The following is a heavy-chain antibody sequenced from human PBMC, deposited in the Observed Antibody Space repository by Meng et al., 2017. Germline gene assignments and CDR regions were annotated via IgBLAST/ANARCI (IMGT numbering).Heavy chain of an antibody. J-gene: IGHJ4*02. V-gene: IGHV1-69*06. CDR3: ARDRRDPGPFDY. D-gene: IGHD5-24*01. Sequence: SVKVSCKASGGTFSSYAISWVRQAPGQGLEWMGGILPIFGTANYEQKFQGRVTITADKSTSKAYMELSSLRSEDTDVYYCARDRRDPGPFDYWGQGTLVTVSS. CDR2: ILPIFGTA. CDR1: GGTFSSYA.